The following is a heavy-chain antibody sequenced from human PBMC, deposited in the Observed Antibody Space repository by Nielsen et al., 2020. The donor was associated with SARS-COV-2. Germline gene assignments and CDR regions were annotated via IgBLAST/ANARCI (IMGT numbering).Heavy chain of an antibody. CDR2: ITTYNVKT. D-gene: IGHD3-22*01. CDR1: GYTFTNYG. J-gene: IGHJ4*02. CDR3: AREGGLVMVNAIDH. V-gene: IGHV1-18*01. Sequence: ASVRVSCKASGYTFTNYGIGWVRQAPGQGLEWMGWITTYNVKTNYAQKLQGRVTMTTDTSTNTAYMELRSLRSDDTAVYYCAREGGLVMVNAIDHWGQGTLVTVSS.